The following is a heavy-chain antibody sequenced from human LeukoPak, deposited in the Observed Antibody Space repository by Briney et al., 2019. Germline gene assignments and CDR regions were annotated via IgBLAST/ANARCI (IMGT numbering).Heavy chain of an antibody. J-gene: IGHJ6*02. CDR3: ARGTSIRGDDYHGMDV. Sequence: GASVKVSCKASGGTFSSYTFNWVRQAPGQGPEWMGRIIPILNTTNYAQKLQDRVTIIADRSTSTTYMELRGLRSEDTAEYYCARGTSIRGDDYHGMDVWGQGTTITVSS. D-gene: IGHD3-10*01. CDR2: IIPILNTT. CDR1: GGTFSSYT. V-gene: IGHV1-69*08.